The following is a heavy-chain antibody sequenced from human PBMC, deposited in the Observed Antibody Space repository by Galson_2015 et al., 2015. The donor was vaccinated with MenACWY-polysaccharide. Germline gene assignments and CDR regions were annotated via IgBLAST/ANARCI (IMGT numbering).Heavy chain of an antibody. V-gene: IGHV4-4*07. CDR1: GGSISNYY. CDR3: ARGVPTVVTTGGDNAFHI. D-gene: IGHD4-23*01. Sequence: LSLNCTFSGGSISNYYWSWIRRPAGKGLEWIGRIHTSGSTNYNPSLQTRLTMSVDTSKNQFSLTLSSVTAADAAVYYCARGVPTVVTTGGDNAFHIWGQGTMVTVSS. J-gene: IGHJ3*02. CDR2: IHTSGST.